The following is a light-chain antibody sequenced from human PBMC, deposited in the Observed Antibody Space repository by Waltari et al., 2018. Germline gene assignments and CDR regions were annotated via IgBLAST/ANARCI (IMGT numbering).Light chain of an antibody. Sequence: QSVLTQPPSASGTPGQRVAISRSGRISHPGSNHLSWYQPLPGTPPKLLIYRNNQRPSGVPDRFSASKYGTSASLAIDGLRSEDEAVYYCASWDESHYVFGSGTKVTVL. CDR1: ISHPGSNH. J-gene: IGLJ1*01. CDR2: RNN. V-gene: IGLV1-47*01. CDR3: ASWDESHYV.